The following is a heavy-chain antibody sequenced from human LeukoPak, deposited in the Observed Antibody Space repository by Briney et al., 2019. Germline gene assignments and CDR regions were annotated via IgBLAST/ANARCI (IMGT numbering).Heavy chain of an antibody. Sequence: SETLSLTCTVSGGSISSGSYYWSWIRQPAGKGLEWIGRIYTSGSTNYNPSLKSRVTISVDTSKNQFSLKLSSVTAADTAVYYCARHGQAGTILYWGQGTLVTVSS. V-gene: IGHV4-61*02. J-gene: IGHJ4*02. CDR1: GGSISSGSYY. CDR3: ARHGQAGTILY. D-gene: IGHD1-1*01. CDR2: IYTSGST.